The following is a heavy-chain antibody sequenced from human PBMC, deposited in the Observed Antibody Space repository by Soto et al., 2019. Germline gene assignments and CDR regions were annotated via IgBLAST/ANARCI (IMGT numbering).Heavy chain of an antibody. V-gene: IGHV4-39*01. J-gene: IGHJ3*01. CDR1: GGSISSTTYY. D-gene: IGHD3-16*01. CDR2: IYYTGST. CDR3: ARVTFRGAFDV. Sequence: SETLSLTCTVSGGSISSTTYYWGWIRQPPGRGLEWIANIYYTGSTYYNPSLKSRLTISVDTSKNQFSLKLSSVTATDTAVYYCARVTFRGAFDVWGQGTRVTVSS.